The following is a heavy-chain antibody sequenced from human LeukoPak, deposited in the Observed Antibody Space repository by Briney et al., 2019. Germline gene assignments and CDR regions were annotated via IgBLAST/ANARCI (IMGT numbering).Heavy chain of an antibody. J-gene: IGHJ3*02. CDR3: ARDSQYCSSGSCSPGASDI. D-gene: IGHD2-15*01. Sequence: GGSLRLSCAASGFSVSTNYMSWVRQAPGKGLEWVSFIYSGGRTDYADSVKGRFTISRDNSKNTLYLQMNSLRAEDTAVYYCARDSQYCSSGSCSPGASDIWGQGTMVTVSS. V-gene: IGHV3-53*01. CDR2: IYSGGRT. CDR1: GFSVSTNY.